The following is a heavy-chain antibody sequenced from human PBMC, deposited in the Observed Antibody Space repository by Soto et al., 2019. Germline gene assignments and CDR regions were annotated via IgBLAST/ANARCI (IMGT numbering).Heavy chain of an antibody. V-gene: IGHV3-23*01. CDR2: ISGSGGST. J-gene: IGHJ4*02. CDR3: AKDRDSSSPEYYFDY. Sequence: GGSLRLSCAASGFTFSSYAMSWVRQAPGKGLEWVSAISGSGGSTYYADSVKGRLTISRDNSKNTLYLQMNSLRAEDTAVYYCAKDRDSSSPEYYFDYWGQGTLVTVSS. CDR1: GFTFSSYA. D-gene: IGHD6-6*01.